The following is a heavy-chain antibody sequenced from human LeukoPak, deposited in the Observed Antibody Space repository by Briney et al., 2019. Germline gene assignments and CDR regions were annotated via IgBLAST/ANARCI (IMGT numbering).Heavy chain of an antibody. Sequence: PGGSLRLSCTASGFTSSSYSMNWVRQSPGKGLEWVSSISSSSSFIYYVDLVKGRFTISRDNAKNSLYLQMNSLRAEDTALYYCARGTWSGYGVYFDYWGQGTLVTVSS. D-gene: IGHD3-3*01. CDR1: GFTSSSYS. CDR2: ISSSSSFI. V-gene: IGHV3-21*01. CDR3: ARGTWSGYGVYFDY. J-gene: IGHJ4*02.